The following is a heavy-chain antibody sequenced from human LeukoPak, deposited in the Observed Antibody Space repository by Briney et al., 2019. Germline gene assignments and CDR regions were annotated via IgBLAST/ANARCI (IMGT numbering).Heavy chain of an antibody. CDR2: ISSGSGYI. CDR1: GFTFSTYS. J-gene: IGHJ4*02. D-gene: IGHD1-26*01. CDR3: ARDSGSYYAFDY. V-gene: IGHV3-21*01. Sequence: GGSLRLSSAASGFTFSTYSMNWVRQAPGKGLEWVSSISSGSGYIYYADSVKGRFTISRDNAKNSLYLQMNSLRAEDTAVYYCARDSGSYYAFDYWGQGTLVTVSS.